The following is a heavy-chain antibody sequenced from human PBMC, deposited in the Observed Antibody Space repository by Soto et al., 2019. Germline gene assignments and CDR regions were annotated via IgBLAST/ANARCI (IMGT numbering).Heavy chain of an antibody. J-gene: IGHJ6*03. D-gene: IGHD4-4*01. V-gene: IGHV4-59*01. CDR2: IYYSGST. Sequence: PSETLSLTCTVSGGSISSYYWSWIRQPPGKGLEWIGYIYYSGSTNYNPSLKSRVTISVDTSKNQFSLKLSSVTAADTAVYYCARYRAGVRRFTVTISDYYYYYMDVWGKGTTVTVSS. CDR1: GGSISSYY. CDR3: ARYRAGVRRFTVTISDYYYYYMDV.